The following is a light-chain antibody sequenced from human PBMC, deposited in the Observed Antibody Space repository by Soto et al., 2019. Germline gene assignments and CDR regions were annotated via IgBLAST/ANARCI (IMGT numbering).Light chain of an antibody. Sequence: QAVVTQSPSASASLGASVKLTCTLSSGHSSYAIAWHQQQPEKGPRYLMKFNSDGRHSKGDGIPDRFSGSSSGTERYLTISSLQSGDEADYYCQTWGTGILVFGGGTKLTVL. V-gene: IGLV4-69*01. CDR1: SGHSSYA. J-gene: IGLJ2*01. CDR3: QTWGTGILV. CDR2: FNSDGRH.